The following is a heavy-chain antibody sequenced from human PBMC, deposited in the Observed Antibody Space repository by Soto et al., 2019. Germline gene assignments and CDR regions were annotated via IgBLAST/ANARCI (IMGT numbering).Heavy chain of an antibody. CDR3: AREGSSWDRRGPHDY. CDR1: GGTFSSYA. CDR2: IIPIFGTA. V-gene: IGHV1-69*01. D-gene: IGHD6-13*01. Sequence: QVQLVQSGAVVKKPGSSVKVSCKASGGTFSSYAISWVRQAPGQGLEWMGGIIPIFGTANYAQKFQGRVTITADESTSTAYMELSSLRSEDTAVYYCAREGSSWDRRGPHDYWGQGTLVTVSS. J-gene: IGHJ4*02.